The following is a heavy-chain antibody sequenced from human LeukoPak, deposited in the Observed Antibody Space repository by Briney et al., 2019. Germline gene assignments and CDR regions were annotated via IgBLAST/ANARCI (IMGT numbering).Heavy chain of an antibody. V-gene: IGHV1-46*01. CDR1: GYTFTSYY. CDR3: ARGPVTYYYGSGSLYLDY. D-gene: IGHD3-10*01. CDR2: INPSGGST. J-gene: IGHJ4*02. Sequence: ASVKVSRKASGYTFTSYYMHWVRQAPGQGLEWMGIINPSGGSTSYAQKFQGRVTMTRDMSTSTVYMELSSLRSEDTAVYYCARGPVTYYYGSGSLYLDYWGQGTLVTVSS.